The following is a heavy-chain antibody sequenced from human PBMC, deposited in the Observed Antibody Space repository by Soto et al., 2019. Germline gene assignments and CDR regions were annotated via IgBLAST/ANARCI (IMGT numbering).Heavy chain of an antibody. CDR2: IHYSGTA. Sequence: SETLSLTCTVSGTSISSYYWSWIRQPPGKGLEWIANIHYSGTANYNPSLASRVTLSVDTSKNQFSLKMTSVTAADRAMYFCARYNSYAIDYWGRGTLVTVSS. CDR3: ARYNSYAIDY. J-gene: IGHJ4*02. D-gene: IGHD2-8*01. V-gene: IGHV4-59*01. CDR1: GTSISSYY.